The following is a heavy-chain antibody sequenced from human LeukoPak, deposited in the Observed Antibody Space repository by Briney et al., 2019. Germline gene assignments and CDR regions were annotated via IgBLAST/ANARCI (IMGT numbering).Heavy chain of an antibody. J-gene: IGHJ2*01. CDR3: ARDPYGTWYFDL. CDR2: IDPNSGGT. Sequence: ASVKVSCKASGYTFTGYYMHWVRQAPGQGLEWMGWIDPNSGGTNYAQKFQGRVTMTRDTSVSTAYMELSRLRSDDTAVYYCARDPYGTWYFDLWGRGTLVTVSS. D-gene: IGHD3-10*01. CDR1: GYTFTGYY. V-gene: IGHV1-2*02.